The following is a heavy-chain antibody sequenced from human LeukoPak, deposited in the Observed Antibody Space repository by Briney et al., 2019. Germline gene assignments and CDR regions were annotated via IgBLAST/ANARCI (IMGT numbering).Heavy chain of an antibody. V-gene: IGHV1-46*01. D-gene: IGHD5-18*01. J-gene: IGHJ4*02. CDR1: GYTFTSYY. Sequence: ASVKVSCKASGYTFTSYYMHWVRQAPGRGLEWMGIINPSGGSTSYAQKFQGRVTMTRDTSTSTVYMELSSLRSEDTAVYYCARDMYGGYSYAPPWYYFDYWGQGTLVTVSS. CDR2: INPSGGST. CDR3: ARDMYGGYSYAPPWYYFDY.